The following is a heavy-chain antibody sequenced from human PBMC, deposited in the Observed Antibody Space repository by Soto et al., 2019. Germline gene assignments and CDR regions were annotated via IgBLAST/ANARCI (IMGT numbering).Heavy chain of an antibody. J-gene: IGHJ4*02. CDR1: GFTFSNYG. Sequence: VQLVESGGVVVQPERSLRLSCAASGFTFSNYGMHWVRQAPGKGLEWVAVVWHDGKTKYSADSVEGRFTISRDNSRNTLFLQMNSLRAEDTAVYHCARDRGSDDPIDYWGQGTLVTVSS. D-gene: IGHD3-10*01. CDR2: VWHDGKTK. CDR3: ARDRGSDDPIDY. V-gene: IGHV3-33*01.